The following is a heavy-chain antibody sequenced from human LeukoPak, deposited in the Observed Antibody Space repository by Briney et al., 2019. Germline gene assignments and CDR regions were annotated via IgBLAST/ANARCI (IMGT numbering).Heavy chain of an antibody. CDR3: VTRLARPYFDY. CDR2: INSDGRST. J-gene: IGHJ4*02. CDR1: GLTFRSYW. Sequence: GGPLRLSCAASGLTFRSYWMHWVRQAPGKGRVWVSRINSDGRSTSYAASVKGRFTISRDKAKNTLYLQMNSLRAEDTAVYYCVTRLARPYFDYWGQGTLVTVSS. D-gene: IGHD6-19*01. V-gene: IGHV3-74*01.